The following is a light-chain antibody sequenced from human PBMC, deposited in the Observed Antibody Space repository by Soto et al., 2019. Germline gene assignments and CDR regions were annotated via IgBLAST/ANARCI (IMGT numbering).Light chain of an antibody. Sequence: DVQMTQSPSTLSASIGDRVTITCRASQSIGQWLAWFQQKPGKAPKVLIYKASTLESGVPSRFSASGSGTEFTLTISILQPVDFASYYCQHYDGKSPWTFGQGTKVEIK. CDR1: QSIGQW. CDR3: QHYDGKSPWT. CDR2: KAS. J-gene: IGKJ1*01. V-gene: IGKV1-5*03.